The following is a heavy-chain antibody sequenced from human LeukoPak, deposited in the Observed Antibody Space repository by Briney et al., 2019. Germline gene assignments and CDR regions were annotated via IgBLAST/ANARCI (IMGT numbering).Heavy chain of an antibody. D-gene: IGHD6-6*01. V-gene: IGHV3-74*03. CDR2: INTDGTST. CDR3: AREGRGIAARYFDY. J-gene: IGHJ4*02. CDR1: EFAVSRYW. Sequence: PGGSLGLSCAASEFAVSRYWIFWVRQAPGKGLVWVSGINTDGTSTTYVDSVKDRFSISRDNAKNSLYLQMNSLRAEDTALYYCAREGRGIAARYFDYWGQGTLVTVSS.